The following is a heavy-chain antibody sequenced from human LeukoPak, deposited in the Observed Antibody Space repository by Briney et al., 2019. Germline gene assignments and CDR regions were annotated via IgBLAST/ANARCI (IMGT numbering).Heavy chain of an antibody. V-gene: IGHV3-30*02. J-gene: IGHJ4*02. Sequence: PGGSLRLSCAASGFTFSSYGMHWVRQAPGKELEWVAFIRYDGSNKYYADSVKGRFTISRDNSKNTLYLQMNSLRAEDTAVYYCAKGCGSGWAIDYWGQGTLVTVSS. CDR2: IRYDGSNK. D-gene: IGHD6-19*01. CDR3: AKGCGSGWAIDY. CDR1: GFTFSSYG.